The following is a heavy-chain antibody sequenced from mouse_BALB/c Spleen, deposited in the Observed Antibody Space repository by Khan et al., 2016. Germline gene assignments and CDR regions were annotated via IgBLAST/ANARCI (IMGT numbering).Heavy chain of an antibody. CDR3: ARITKIVAPYFDY. CDR2: TNPTNGRT. CDR1: GYTFTSYW. V-gene: IGHV1S81*02. Sequence: QVQLKQSGAELVKAGASVKMSCKASGYTFTSYWMHWVKQRLGQGLEWFAETNPTNGRTYYNEKFKSKATLTVDKSSSTAYMLLSGPTFEDSAVYYCARITKIVAPYFDYWGQGTTLTVSS. J-gene: IGHJ2*01. D-gene: IGHD1-1*01.